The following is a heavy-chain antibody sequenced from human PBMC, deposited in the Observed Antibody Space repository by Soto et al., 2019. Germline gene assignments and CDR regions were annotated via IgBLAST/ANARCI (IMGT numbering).Heavy chain of an antibody. D-gene: IGHD3-22*01. CDR3: ARESATYYYDSSGYLDY. CDR1: GGSISSYY. V-gene: IGHV4-59*01. J-gene: IGHJ4*02. Sequence: SETLSLTCTVSGGSISSYYWSWIRQPPGKGLEWIGYIYYSGSTNYNPSLKSRVTISVDTSKDQFSLKLSSVTAADTAVYYCARESATYYYDSSGYLDYWGQGTLVTVSS. CDR2: IYYSGST.